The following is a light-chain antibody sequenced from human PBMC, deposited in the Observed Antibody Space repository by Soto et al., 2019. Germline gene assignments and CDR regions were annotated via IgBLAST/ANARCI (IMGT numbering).Light chain of an antibody. Sequence: EIVLTQSPGTLSLSPGERATLSFRSSQSVSSSYLAWYQQKRGQAPRLLIYDASSRATGIPDRFSGYGSGTDFTLTISRLEPEDFAVYFCQQYGSSLYTFGQGTRLEIK. CDR3: QQYGSSLYT. CDR1: QSVSSSY. J-gene: IGKJ5*01. CDR2: DAS. V-gene: IGKV3-20*01.